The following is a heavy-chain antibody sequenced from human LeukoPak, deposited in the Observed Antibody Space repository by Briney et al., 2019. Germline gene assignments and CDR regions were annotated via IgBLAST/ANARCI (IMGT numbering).Heavy chain of an antibody. CDR1: GFTFSSCA. J-gene: IGHJ4*02. CDR2: ISSSGSTI. V-gene: IGHV3-48*03. CDR3: ARGDRRLDY. Sequence: GGSLRLSCAASGFTFSSCAMTWVRQAPGKGLEWVSYISSSGSTIYYADSVKGRFTASRDNAKNSLYLQINSLRAEDTAVYYCARGDRRLDYWGQGTLVTVSS. D-gene: IGHD1-1*01.